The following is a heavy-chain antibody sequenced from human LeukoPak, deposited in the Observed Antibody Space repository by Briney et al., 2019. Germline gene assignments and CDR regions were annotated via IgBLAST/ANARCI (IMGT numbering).Heavy chain of an antibody. CDR1: GGSISSGGYS. J-gene: IGHJ5*02. CDR3: ARDLSSPFENWFDP. CDR2: IYHSGST. V-gene: IGHV4-30-2*01. D-gene: IGHD2-2*01. Sequence: PSETLSLTCAVSGGSISSGGYSWSWIRQPPGKGLEWIGYIYHSGSTYYNPSLKSRVTISVDRSKNQFSLKLSSVTAADTAVYYCARDLSSPFENWFDPWGQGTLVTVSS.